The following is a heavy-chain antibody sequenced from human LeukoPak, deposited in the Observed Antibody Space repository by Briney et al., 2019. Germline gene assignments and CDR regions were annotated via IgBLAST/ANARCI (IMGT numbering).Heavy chain of an antibody. CDR1: GFTFSSYA. D-gene: IGHD1-26*01. J-gene: IGHJ4*02. V-gene: IGHV3-23*01. CDR3: AKGGPTGSNYFDF. CDR2: ISGSGDST. Sequence: GGSLRLSCAASGFTFSSYAMTWVRQAPGKGLEWVSTISGSGDSTYYADSVKGRFTVSRDNSKTTLYLQMNSLRADDTAVYYCAKGGPTGSNYFDFWGQGTLVTVSS.